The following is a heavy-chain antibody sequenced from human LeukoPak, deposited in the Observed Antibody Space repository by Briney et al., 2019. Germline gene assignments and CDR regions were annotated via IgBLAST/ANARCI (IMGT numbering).Heavy chain of an antibody. V-gene: IGHV1-3*01. CDR3: ARHYYGSGFNHFDY. D-gene: IGHD3-10*01. CDR1: GGTFSSYA. Sequence: ASVKVSCKASGGTFSSYAMHWVRQAPGQRLEWMGWINGGNGNTKYSQKFQGRVTFTRDTSASTAYMELSSLRSEDTAVYYCARHYYGSGFNHFDYWGQGALVTVSS. J-gene: IGHJ4*02. CDR2: INGGNGNT.